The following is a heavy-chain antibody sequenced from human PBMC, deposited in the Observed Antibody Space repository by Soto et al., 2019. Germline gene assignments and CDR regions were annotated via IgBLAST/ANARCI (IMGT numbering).Heavy chain of an antibody. J-gene: IGHJ4*02. CDR2: MNPNSGDT. Sequence: QVQLVQSGAGVKKPGASVKFSCKATGYTFTTYDINWVRQATGQGLEWMGWMNPNSGDTGYAQKFQGRVTMTRDTSISTAYMELSTLTSEDTAVYYCVRGLEWLRNYWGQGTLVTVSS. CDR1: GYTFTTYD. CDR3: VRGLEWLRNY. V-gene: IGHV1-8*01. D-gene: IGHD5-12*01.